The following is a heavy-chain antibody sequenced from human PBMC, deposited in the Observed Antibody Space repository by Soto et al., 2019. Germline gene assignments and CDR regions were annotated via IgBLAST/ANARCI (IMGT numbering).Heavy chain of an antibody. V-gene: IGHV4-38-2*01. CDR2: IYHSGTT. CDR3: GRVMIGTSRHTDSDY. CDR1: GDSISSGCY. J-gene: IGHJ4*02. Sequence: SETLSLTCAVSGDSISSGCYWAWIRQPPGKGLEWIGSIYHSGTTYYNPSLKSRVTISVDTSKNQFSLRLSSVTAADSAVYYCGRVMIGTSRHTDSDYWGQGTQVTVSS. D-gene: IGHD2-2*01.